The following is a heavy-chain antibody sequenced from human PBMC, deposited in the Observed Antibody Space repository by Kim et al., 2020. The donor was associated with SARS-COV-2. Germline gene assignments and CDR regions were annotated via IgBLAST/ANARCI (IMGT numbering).Heavy chain of an antibody. D-gene: IGHD4-17*01. J-gene: IGHJ4*02. CDR2: IYYSGST. CDR1: GGSVSSGSYY. V-gene: IGHV4-61*01. CDR3: ASSNDYGDYYFDY. Sequence: SETLSLTCTVSGGSVSSGSYYWSWIRQPPGKGLEWIGYIYYSGSTNYNPSLKSRFTISVDTSKNQFSLKLSSVTAADTAVYYCASSNDYGDYYFDYWGQGTLVTVSS.